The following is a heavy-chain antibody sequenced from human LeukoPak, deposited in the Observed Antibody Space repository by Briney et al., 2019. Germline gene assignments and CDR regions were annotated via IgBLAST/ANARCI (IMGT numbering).Heavy chain of an antibody. CDR1: GFTFTDYT. V-gene: IGHV3-69-1*01. D-gene: IGHD4-23*01. CDR3: ARDRSYVGFDY. Sequence: GGSLRLSCAASGFTFTDYTINWVRQPQGKGRKWVSSISTSSNIYYADSVKGRFTVSRDNAKNSVYLQTNSLRAEDTAVYYCARDRSYVGFDYWGQGTLVTVSS. CDR2: ISTSSNI. J-gene: IGHJ4*02.